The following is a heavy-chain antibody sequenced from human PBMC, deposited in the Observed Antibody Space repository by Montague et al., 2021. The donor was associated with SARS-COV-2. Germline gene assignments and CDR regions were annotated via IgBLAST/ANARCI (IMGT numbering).Heavy chain of an antibody. CDR1: GFSLSTSGVG. D-gene: IGHD3-16*02. CDR3: AHNSYMITFGGVIVTDTGAFDI. V-gene: IGHV2-5*02. CDR2: IYWDDDK. J-gene: IGHJ3*02. Sequence: PALVKPTQTLTLTCTFSGFSLSTSGVGVGWIRQPPGKALEWLALIYWDDDKRYSPSLKSRLTITKDTSKNQVVLTMTNMDPVDTAIYYCAHNSYMITFGGVIVTDTGAFDIWGQGTMVTVSS.